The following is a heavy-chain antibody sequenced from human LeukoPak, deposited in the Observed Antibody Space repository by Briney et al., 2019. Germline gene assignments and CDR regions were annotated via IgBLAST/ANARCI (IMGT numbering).Heavy chain of an antibody. CDR2: IYSGGST. V-gene: IGHV3-53*01. D-gene: IGHD5-18*01. CDR1: GFTVSSNY. J-gene: IGHJ4*02. Sequence: GGSLRLSCAASGFTVSSNYMSWVRQAPGKGLEWVSVIYSGGSTYYADSVKGRFTISRDNSKNTLYLQMNSLRAEDTAVYYCARRRGYSYGFGFDYWGQGTLVTVSS. CDR3: ARRRGYSYGFGFDY.